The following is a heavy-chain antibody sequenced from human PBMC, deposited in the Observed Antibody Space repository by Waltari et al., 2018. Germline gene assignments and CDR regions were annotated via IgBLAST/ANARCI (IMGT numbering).Heavy chain of an antibody. Sequence: VQLVQSGPEVKEPGASVQISCKASGFTFADYYIHWIRQAPGKGPEWMGMFNPNIGTTTFAQKFQGRISMTRETSTTTVYMEVTSLKSDDAAIYYCARQYCDATSCFFYFDYWGQGTLVTVSS. CDR2: FNPNIGTT. D-gene: IGHD2-2*01. CDR1: GFTFADYY. CDR3: ARQYCDATSCFFYFDY. V-gene: IGHV1-46*01. J-gene: IGHJ4*02.